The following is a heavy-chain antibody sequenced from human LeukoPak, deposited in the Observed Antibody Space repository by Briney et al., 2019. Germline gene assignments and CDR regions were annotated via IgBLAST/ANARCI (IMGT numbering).Heavy chain of an antibody. Sequence: SGGSLRLSCATSGFTFSRHWMSWVRQAPGRGLEWVANINLDGREKYYVDSVKGRFTISRDNAMNSLFLQVNSLRGEDTAVYYCARDDWGPGDHWGQGTLVTVSS. J-gene: IGHJ4*02. CDR2: INLDGREK. CDR1: GFTFSRHW. CDR3: ARDDWGPGDH. V-gene: IGHV3-7*01. D-gene: IGHD3-9*01.